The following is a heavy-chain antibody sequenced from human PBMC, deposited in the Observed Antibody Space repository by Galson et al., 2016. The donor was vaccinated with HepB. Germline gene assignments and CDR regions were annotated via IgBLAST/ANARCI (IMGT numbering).Heavy chain of an antibody. Sequence: SLRLSCAASGFTFSTYEMNWVRQAPGKGLEWVSYIDTSGRSIYYADSVKGRSTISRDNGKNSLYLQMNSLRAEDTAVYYCARELNGGGVAAFDFWGQGTLVTVSS. D-gene: IGHD2-21*01. J-gene: IGHJ4*02. CDR1: GFTFSTYE. CDR2: IDTSGRSI. V-gene: IGHV3-48*03. CDR3: ARELNGGGVAAFDF.